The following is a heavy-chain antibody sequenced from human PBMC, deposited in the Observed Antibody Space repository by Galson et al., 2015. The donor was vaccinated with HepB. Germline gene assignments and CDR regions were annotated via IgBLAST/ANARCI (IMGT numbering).Heavy chain of an antibody. CDR3: ASASPTAPAAHAFDF. J-gene: IGHJ3*01. D-gene: IGHD6-13*01. Sequence: SVKVSCKASGYSFTSYGLNWARQAPGQGLEWMGWISGYSGNTKYAQKLQGRVTMTTDTSTGTAYLELRSLRSDDTAIYYCASASPTAPAAHAFDFWGQGTMVIVSS. CDR2: ISGYSGNT. V-gene: IGHV1-18*04. CDR1: GYSFTSYG.